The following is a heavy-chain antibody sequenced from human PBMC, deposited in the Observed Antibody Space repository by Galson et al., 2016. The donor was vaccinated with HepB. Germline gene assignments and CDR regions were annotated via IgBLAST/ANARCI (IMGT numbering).Heavy chain of an antibody. CDR3: ARDSPIWD. V-gene: IGHV3-53*01. Sequence: SLRLSCASSGFTFSSYSMTWVCQAPGKGLEWVSGIYSGGNTYYADSVKGRFTISRDNSKSTLYLQMNSLRVEDTAMYYCARDSPIWDWGQGTLVTVSS. CDR2: IYSGGNT. CDR1: GFTFSSYS. D-gene: IGHD3-9*01. J-gene: IGHJ4*02.